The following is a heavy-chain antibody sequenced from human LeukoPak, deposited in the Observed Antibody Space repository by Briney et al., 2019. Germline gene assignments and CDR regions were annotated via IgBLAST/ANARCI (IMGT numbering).Heavy chain of an antibody. CDR1: GFAFSSYW. Sequence: PGGSLRLSCAASGFAFSSYWMTWVRQAPGEGLEWVANIKPDGSQKNYVDSVKGRFTISRDNAKNSLYLQMSGLRAEDTAVYYCSRVDCSGGSCYSALTLWGQGTLVTVSS. D-gene: IGHD2-15*01. J-gene: IGHJ4*02. CDR2: IKPDGSQK. CDR3: SRVDCSGGSCYSALTL. V-gene: IGHV3-7*01.